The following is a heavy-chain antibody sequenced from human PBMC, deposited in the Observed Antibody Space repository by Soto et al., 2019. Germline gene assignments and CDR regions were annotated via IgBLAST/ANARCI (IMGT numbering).Heavy chain of an antibody. J-gene: IGHJ6*02. CDR3: ARLDTYYYYGMDV. Sequence: SETLSLTCTVSGGSISSGGYFWSWIRQRPGKGLEWIGYIYYSGSTYYNPSLKSRVTISVDTSKNQFSLKLSSVTAADTAVYYCARLDTYYYYGMDVWGQGTTVTVSS. V-gene: IGHV4-31*03. CDR1: GGSISSGGYF. CDR2: IYYSGST. D-gene: IGHD5-18*01.